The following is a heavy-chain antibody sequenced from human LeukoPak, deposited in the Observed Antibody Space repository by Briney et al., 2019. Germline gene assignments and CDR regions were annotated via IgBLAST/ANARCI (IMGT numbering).Heavy chain of an antibody. J-gene: IGHJ4*02. CDR1: GFTFSTNT. CDR2: ISTSGSDI. Sequence: PGGSLRLSCAASGFTFSTNTMNWVRQAPGKGLEWVSSISTSGSDIYYADSVKGRFTTSRDNAKNSLHLQMNSLRAEDTAVYYCASAEYCSSTSCFFDYWGQGTLVTVSS. CDR3: ASAEYCSSTSCFFDY. D-gene: IGHD2-2*01. V-gene: IGHV3-21*01.